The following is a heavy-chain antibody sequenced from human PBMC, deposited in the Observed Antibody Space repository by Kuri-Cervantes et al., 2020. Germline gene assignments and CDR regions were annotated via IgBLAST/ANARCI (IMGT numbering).Heavy chain of an antibody. D-gene: IGHD3-10*01. CDR3: AREQGDITMVRGVIGQELPEYYYYGMDV. V-gene: IGHV3-53*01. Sequence: GGSLRPSCAASGFTVSSNYMSWVRQAPGKGLEWVSVIYSGGSTYYADSVKGRFTISRDNAKNSLYLQMNSLRAEDTAVYYCAREQGDITMVRGVIGQELPEYYYYGMDVWGQGTTVTRLL. CDR1: GFTVSSNY. J-gene: IGHJ6*02. CDR2: IYSGGST.